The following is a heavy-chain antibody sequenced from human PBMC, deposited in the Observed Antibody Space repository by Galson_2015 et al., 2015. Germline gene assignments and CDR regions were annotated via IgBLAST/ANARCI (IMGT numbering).Heavy chain of an antibody. Sequence: QSGAEVKKPGESLKISCKASGYTFTGYYMHWVRQAPGQGLEWMGWINPNSGGTNYAQKFQGWVTMTRDTSISTAYMELSRLRSDDTAVYYCARGGSVAAAGTQAPDYWGQGALVTVSS. D-gene: IGHD6-13*01. J-gene: IGHJ4*02. V-gene: IGHV1-2*04. CDR3: ARGGSVAAAGTQAPDY. CDR2: INPNSGGT. CDR1: GYTFTGYY.